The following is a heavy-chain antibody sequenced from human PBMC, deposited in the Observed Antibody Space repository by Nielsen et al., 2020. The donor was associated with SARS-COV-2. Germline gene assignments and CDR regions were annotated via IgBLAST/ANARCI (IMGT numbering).Heavy chain of an antibody. CDR2: ISGSGGST. CDR1: GFIFSSYA. Sequence: GESLKISCTASGFIFSSYAMSWVRQAPGKGLEWVSSISGSGGSTYYADSVKGRFTISRDTSKNTLYLQMNSLRAEDTAVYYCAKEISYGYWYYGMDVWGQGTTVTVSS. J-gene: IGHJ6*02. CDR3: AKEISYGYWYYGMDV. V-gene: IGHV3-23*01. D-gene: IGHD5-18*01.